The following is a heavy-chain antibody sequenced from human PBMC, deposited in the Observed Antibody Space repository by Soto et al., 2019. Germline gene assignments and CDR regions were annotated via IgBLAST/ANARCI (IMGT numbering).Heavy chain of an antibody. V-gene: IGHV4-59*01. J-gene: IGHJ5*02. CDR3: ARTYCSGGSCYPGGNWFDP. CDR1: GAYISSYY. CDR2: TYYSGST. Sequence: SETLSLTCAVSGAYISSYYWSWIRQPPGKGLEWIGYTYYSGSTNYNPSLKSRVTMSVDTSKNQFSLKLNSVTAADTAVYYCARTYCSGGSCYPGGNWFDPWGQGTLVTVS. D-gene: IGHD2-15*01.